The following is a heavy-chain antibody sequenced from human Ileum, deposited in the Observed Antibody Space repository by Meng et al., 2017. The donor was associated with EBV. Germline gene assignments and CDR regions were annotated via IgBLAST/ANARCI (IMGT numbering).Heavy chain of an antibody. CDR3: ARDLRVGGAFDY. V-gene: IGHV4-61*08. J-gene: IGHJ4*02. D-gene: IGHD1-26*01. Sequence: QGQLQQSGPGLVRPSGTLSLTCTVSGASVTSSGYYWSWLRQSPGKGLEWLGYVNYNGDSTYNPSLKSRVTIFIDTSKKQFYLNLTSATAADTAIYYCARDLRVGGAFDYWGQGTLVTVSS. CDR1: GASVTSSGYY. CDR2: VNYNGDS.